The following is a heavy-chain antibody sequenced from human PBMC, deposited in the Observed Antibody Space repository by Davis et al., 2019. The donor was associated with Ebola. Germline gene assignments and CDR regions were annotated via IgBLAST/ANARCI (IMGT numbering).Heavy chain of an antibody. CDR2: IYTGDSDT. CDR3: ATLRRTVTGMDDAFDI. J-gene: IGHJ3*02. V-gene: IGHV5-51*01. Sequence: SCKGSGNSFTNYWIGWVRQMPGKGLEWMGIIYTGDSDTRYSPSFRGQVTISAEKSIRAAYLQWSNLKASDTAMYYCATLRRTVTGMDDAFDIWGQGTMVTVS. D-gene: IGHD4-11*01. CDR1: GNSFTNYW.